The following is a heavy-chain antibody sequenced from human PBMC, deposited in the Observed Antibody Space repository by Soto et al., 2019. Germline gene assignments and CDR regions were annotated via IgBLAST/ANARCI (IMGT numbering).Heavy chain of an antibody. J-gene: IGHJ5*02. CDR3: ASSCSSTSCFNWFDP. CDR1: GGSFSGYY. D-gene: IGHD2-2*01. Sequence: PSETLSLTCAVYGGSFSGYYWSWIRQPPGKGLEWIGEINHSGSTNYNPSLKSRVTISVDTTKNQFSLKLSSVTAAHTAVYYCASSCSSTSCFNWFDPWGQGTLVTVSS. V-gene: IGHV4-34*01. CDR2: INHSGST.